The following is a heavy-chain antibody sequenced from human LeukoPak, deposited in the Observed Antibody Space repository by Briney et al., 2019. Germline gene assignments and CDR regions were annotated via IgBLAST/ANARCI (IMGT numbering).Heavy chain of an antibody. D-gene: IGHD5-12*01. Sequence: TAGSLRLACAPSGLTFDEYAMRWVRQALGQGLEWVSLLRGDGGSTYYAASVKGRFTISRDKSKNSLYLQMNSLRTEDTALYYCAKDIGWDIVATIGFDYWGQGTLVTVSS. CDR3: AKDIGWDIVATIGFDY. V-gene: IGHV3-43*02. J-gene: IGHJ4*02. CDR1: GLTFDEYA. CDR2: LRGDGGST.